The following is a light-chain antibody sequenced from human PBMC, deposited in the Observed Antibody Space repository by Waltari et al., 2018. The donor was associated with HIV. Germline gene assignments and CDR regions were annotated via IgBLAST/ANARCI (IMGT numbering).Light chain of an antibody. CDR1: TPHPGAGYD. CDR3: QSYDSSLSGSV. V-gene: IGLV1-40*01. Sequence: QSVPTQPLSVSADPGPRVTTPCTGRTPHPGAGYDVHWYQQQPGPAPKLLIYGNSNRPSGVPDRFSGSKSGTSASLAITVLQAEDEADYYCQSYDSSLSGSVFGGGTKLTVL. J-gene: IGLJ2*01. CDR2: GNS.